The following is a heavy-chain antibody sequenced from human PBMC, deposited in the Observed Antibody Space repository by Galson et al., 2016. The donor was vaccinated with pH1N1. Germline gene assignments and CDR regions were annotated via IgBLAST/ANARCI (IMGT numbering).Heavy chain of an antibody. D-gene: IGHD3-10*01. V-gene: IGHV1-69*02. J-gene: IGHJ1*01. CDR1: GGTFVSYS. CDR2: FIPMIDLT. Sequence: SVKVSCKVSGGTFVSYSINWVRQAPGQGLEWMGRFIPMIDLTTYAPRFQGRVSITADKSTGTVYMELSSLRSDDTAIYYCARVRSHSAMSGTFLLWGQGTLVTVSS. CDR3: ARVRSHSAMSGTFLL.